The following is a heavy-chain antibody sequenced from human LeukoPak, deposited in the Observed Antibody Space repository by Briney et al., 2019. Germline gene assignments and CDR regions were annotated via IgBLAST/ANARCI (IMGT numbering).Heavy chain of an antibody. CDR1: GGTFSSYA. CDR3: ARAYVCGGDCYAHFDY. V-gene: IGHV1-69*05. D-gene: IGHD2-21*01. Sequence: SVKVSCKASGGTFSSYAISWVRQAPGQGLEWMGGIIPIFGTANYAQKFQGRVTITTDESTSTAYMELSSLRSEDTAVYYCARAYVCGGDCYAHFDYWGQGTLVTVSS. CDR2: IIPIFGTA. J-gene: IGHJ4*02.